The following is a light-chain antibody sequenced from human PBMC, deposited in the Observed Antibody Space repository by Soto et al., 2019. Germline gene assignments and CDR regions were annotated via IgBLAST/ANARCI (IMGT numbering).Light chain of an antibody. CDR2: DTS. V-gene: IGKV3-11*01. CDR3: QQRLNWPLFK. J-gene: IGKJ3*01. CDR1: QSVDSY. Sequence: EIVLTQFPATLSLSPGEGATLSCRASQSVDSYLAWHQQKPGQAPRLLIYDTSKRATGVPARFSGSESGTDFALAVCSLEPEVFADYNRQQRLNWPLFKFGPGTKVDMK.